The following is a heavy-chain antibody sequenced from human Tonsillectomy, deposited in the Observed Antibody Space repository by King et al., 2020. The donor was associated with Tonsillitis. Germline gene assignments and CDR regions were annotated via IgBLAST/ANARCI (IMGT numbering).Heavy chain of an antibody. CDR2: ISGSGGST. D-gene: IGHD6-19*01. Sequence: VHLLESGGGLVQPGESLRLSCVASGFSFSTYTLSWVRQAPGKGLEWVSFISGSGGSTFYADSMKGRFTISRDNSKNTLYLQMSSLRAEDTAVYYCAKESGFSSAWYSPYFDDWGRGTLVTVSS. J-gene: IGHJ4*01. V-gene: IGHV3-23*01. CDR1: GFSFSTYT. CDR3: AKESGFSSAWYSPYFDD.